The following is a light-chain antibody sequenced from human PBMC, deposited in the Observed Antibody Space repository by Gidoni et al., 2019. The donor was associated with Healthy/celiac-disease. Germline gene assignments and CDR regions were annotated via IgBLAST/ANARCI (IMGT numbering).Light chain of an antibody. CDR3: QKCYSTPLT. CDR2: AAS. V-gene: IGKV1-39*01. J-gene: IGKJ1*01. Sequence: DIQMTQSPSSLSASGGDRVTITCRASQSISSYLNWYQQKPGKAPKLLFYAASSLQSGVPSRFSVSGYGIDFTLTIRSLQREDFATYFCQKCYSTPLTFXQXTKVEIK. CDR1: QSISSY.